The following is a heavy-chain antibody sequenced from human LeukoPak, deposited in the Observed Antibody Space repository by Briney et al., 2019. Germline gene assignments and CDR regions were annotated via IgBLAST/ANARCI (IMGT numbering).Heavy chain of an antibody. D-gene: IGHD3-3*01. CDR2: IYYSGST. CDR3: ARDRVTIETRAFDI. CDR1: GGSISSGDYY. J-gene: IGHJ3*02. V-gene: IGHV4-30-4*08. Sequence: SQTLSLTCTVSGGSISSGDYYWSWIRQPPGKGLEWIGYIYYSGSTYYNPSFKSRVTISVDTSNNQFSLKLSSVTAADTAVYYCARDRVTIETRAFDIWGQGTMVTVSS.